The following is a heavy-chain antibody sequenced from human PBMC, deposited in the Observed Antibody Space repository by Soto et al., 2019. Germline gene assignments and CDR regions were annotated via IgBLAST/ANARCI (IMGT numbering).Heavy chain of an antibody. V-gene: IGHV3-33*01. Sequence: GGSLRLSCAASGFTFSSYGMHWVRQAPGKGLEWVAVIWYDGSNKYYADSVKGRFTISRDNSKNTLYLQMNSLRAEDTAVYYCARSSRYYLLYYCYGMDVWGQGTTVTVSS. CDR3: ARSSRYYLLYYCYGMDV. CDR1: GFTFSSYG. CDR2: IWYDGSNK. J-gene: IGHJ6*02. D-gene: IGHD3-22*01.